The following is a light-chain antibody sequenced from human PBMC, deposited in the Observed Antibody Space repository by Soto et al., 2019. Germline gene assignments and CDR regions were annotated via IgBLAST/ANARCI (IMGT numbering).Light chain of an antibody. CDR2: EVF. CDR3: SSYTTTSALYV. Sequence: QSALTQPASVSGSPGQSITIPCTGTNSDVGGYNYVSWYQHHPGKAPKLMIYEVFNRPSGVSSRFSGSKSGSTASLTISGHHADDAADYYCSSYTTTSALYVFGTGTKLTVL. CDR1: NSDVGGYNY. J-gene: IGLJ1*01. V-gene: IGLV2-14*01.